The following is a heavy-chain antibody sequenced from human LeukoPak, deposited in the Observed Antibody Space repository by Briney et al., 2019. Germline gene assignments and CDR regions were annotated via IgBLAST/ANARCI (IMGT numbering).Heavy chain of an antibody. Sequence: GGSLRLSCAASGFTFSSHEMNWVRQAPGKGLEWVSYISSSGSTIYYADSVKGRFTISRDNAKNSLYLQMNSLRAEDTAVYYCARDRLGDYETYAFDIWGQGTMVTVSS. CDR1: GFTFSSHE. D-gene: IGHD4-17*01. J-gene: IGHJ3*02. CDR2: ISSSGSTI. V-gene: IGHV3-48*03. CDR3: ARDRLGDYETYAFDI.